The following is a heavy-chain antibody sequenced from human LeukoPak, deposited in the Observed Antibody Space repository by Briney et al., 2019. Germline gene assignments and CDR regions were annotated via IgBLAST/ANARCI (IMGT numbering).Heavy chain of an antibody. V-gene: IGHV3-64*01. J-gene: IGHJ6*02. Sequence: GGSLRLSCAASGFTFSNAWMSWVRQAPGKGLKYVSTISSSGGSTYYANSVKGRFTIARDNSKNTLYLQMDSLRVEDMAVYYCARDKYGDLYYYYGMDVWGLGTTVTVSS. CDR1: GFTFSNAW. CDR2: ISSSGGST. CDR3: ARDKYGDLYYYYGMDV. D-gene: IGHD4-17*01.